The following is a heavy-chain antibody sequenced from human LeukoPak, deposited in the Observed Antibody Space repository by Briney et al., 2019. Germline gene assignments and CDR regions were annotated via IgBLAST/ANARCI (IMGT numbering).Heavy chain of an antibody. D-gene: IGHD1-1*01. CDR2: INAGNGNT. J-gene: IGHJ3*02. CDR1: GYTFTSYG. V-gene: IGHV1-3*01. CDR3: ARAWGWNAFDI. Sequence: ASVKVSCKASGYTFTSYGISWVRQAPGQRLEWMGWINAGNGNTKYSQKFQGRVTITRDTSASTAYMELSSLRSEDTAVYYCARAWGWNAFDIWGQGTMVTVSS.